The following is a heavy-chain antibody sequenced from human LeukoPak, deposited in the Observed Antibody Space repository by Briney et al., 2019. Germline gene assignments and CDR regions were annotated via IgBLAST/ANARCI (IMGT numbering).Heavy chain of an antibody. CDR1: GYNFTGYY. D-gene: IGHD3-10*01. CDR3: ARGFVVRGVSPIRPPLSGAFHI. CDR2: INPNSGGT. Sequence: ASVKVSCKASGYNFTGYYMHWVRQAPGQGLEWMGWINPNSGGTNYAQKFQGRVTMTRDTSISTAYMDLSGLRSDDTAVYYCARGFVVRGVSPIRPPLSGAFHIWGQGTMVTVSS. J-gene: IGHJ3*02. V-gene: IGHV1-2*02.